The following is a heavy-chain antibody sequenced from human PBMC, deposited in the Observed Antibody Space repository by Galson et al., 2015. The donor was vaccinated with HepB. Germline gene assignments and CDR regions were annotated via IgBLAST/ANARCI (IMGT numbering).Heavy chain of an antibody. D-gene: IGHD1-26*01. CDR1: GFTFSSYS. Sequence: SLRLSCAASGFTFSSYSMNWVRQAPGEGLEWVSYISSSSSTIYYADSVKGRFTISRDNAKNSLYLQMNSLRAEDTAVYYCARSWEGWFDPWGQGTLVTVSS. CDR3: ARSWEGWFDP. J-gene: IGHJ5*02. CDR2: ISSSSSTI. V-gene: IGHV3-48*01.